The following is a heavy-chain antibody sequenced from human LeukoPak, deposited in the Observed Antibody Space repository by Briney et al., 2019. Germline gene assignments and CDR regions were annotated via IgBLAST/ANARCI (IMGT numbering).Heavy chain of an antibody. V-gene: IGHV3-11*04. J-gene: IGHJ5*02. CDR3: ARALRYFDWLSTSPEYNWFDP. D-gene: IGHD3-9*01. CDR2: ISSSSSTI. Sequence: LSLTXAVSGYSISSGYYWGWIRQPPGKGLEWVSYISSSSSTIYYADSVKGRFTISRDNAKNSLYLQMNSLRAEDTAVYYCARALRYFDWLSTSPEYNWFDPWGQGTLVTVSS. CDR1: GYSISSGYY.